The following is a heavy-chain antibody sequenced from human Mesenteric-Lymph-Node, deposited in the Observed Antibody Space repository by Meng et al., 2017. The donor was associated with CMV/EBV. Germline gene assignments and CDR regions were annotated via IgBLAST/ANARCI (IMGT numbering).Heavy chain of an antibody. CDR3: ARPGAYCSGNGCPFDS. D-gene: IGHD2-2*01. CDR1: GFTVSTYY. Sequence: GGSLRLSCAASGFTVSTYYMSWVRQGPGTGLEWVSTIYSGGDTYYADSVKGRFTISRDNAKNTLYLQMNSLRAEDTAVYYCARPGAYCSGNGCPFDSWGQGTLVTVSS. CDR2: IYSGGDT. V-gene: IGHV3-66*04. J-gene: IGHJ4*02.